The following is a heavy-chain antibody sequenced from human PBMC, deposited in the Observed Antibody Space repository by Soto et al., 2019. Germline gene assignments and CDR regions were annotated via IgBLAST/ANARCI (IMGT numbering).Heavy chain of an antibody. CDR2: ISAYNGNT. D-gene: IGHD2-2*01. CDR1: GYTFTSYH. J-gene: IGHJ5*02. Sequence: ASVKVSCTASGYTFTSYHITCVRQAPGQGLEWMGWISAYNGNTNYADSVKGRFTISRDNAKNSLYLQMNSLRAEDTAVYYCARGRYQLLCPWGQGTLVTVSS. CDR3: ARGRYQLLCP. V-gene: IGHV1-18*01.